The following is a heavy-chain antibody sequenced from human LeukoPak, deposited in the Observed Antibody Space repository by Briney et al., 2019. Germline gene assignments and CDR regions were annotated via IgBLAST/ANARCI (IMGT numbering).Heavy chain of an antibody. CDR3: ARVVVVTARLSYGMDV. Sequence: GGSLRLSCAASGFTFSRYGMHWVRQAPGKGLEWVAVIWYDGSNKYYADSVKGRFTISRDNSKNTLYLQMNSLRAEDTAVYYCARVVVVTARLSYGMDVWGQGTTVTVSS. D-gene: IGHD2-21*02. CDR1: GFTFSRYG. CDR2: IWYDGSNK. V-gene: IGHV3-33*01. J-gene: IGHJ6*02.